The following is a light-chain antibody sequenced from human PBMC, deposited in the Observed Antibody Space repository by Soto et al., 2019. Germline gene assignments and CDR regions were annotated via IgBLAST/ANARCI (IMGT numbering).Light chain of an antibody. V-gene: IGLV2-14*01. CDR3: SSYTSSSTPVV. CDR2: DVS. Sequence: QSALTQPASVSGSPGQSITISCTGTSSDVGCYNYVSWYQQHPGKAPKLMIYDVSNRPSGVSNRFSGSKSGNTASLTISGLQADDEADYYCSSYTSSSTPVVFGGGTKLTVL. J-gene: IGLJ2*01. CDR1: SSDVGCYNY.